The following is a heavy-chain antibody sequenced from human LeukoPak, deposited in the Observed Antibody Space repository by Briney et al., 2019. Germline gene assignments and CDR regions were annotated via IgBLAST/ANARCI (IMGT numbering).Heavy chain of an antibody. V-gene: IGHV3-7*01. Sequence: PGGSLRLSCAASGFTFSSYWMSWVRQAPGKGLEWVANIKQDGSEKYYVDSVKGRFTISRDNAKNSLYLQMNSLRAEDTAVYYCARDIGHSYGYEVNWFDPWGQGTLVTVSS. CDR2: IKQDGSEK. CDR3: ARDIGHSYGYEVNWFDP. J-gene: IGHJ5*02. D-gene: IGHD5-18*01. CDR1: GFTFSSYW.